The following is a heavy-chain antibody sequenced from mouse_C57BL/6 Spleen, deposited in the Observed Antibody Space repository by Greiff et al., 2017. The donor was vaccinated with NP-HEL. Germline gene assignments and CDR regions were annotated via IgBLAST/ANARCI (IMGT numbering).Heavy chain of an antibody. CDR3: AKGDYGYDEGAMDY. D-gene: IGHD2-2*01. J-gene: IGHJ4*01. CDR2: IWRGGST. CDR1: GFSLTSYG. V-gene: IGHV2-5*01. Sequence: VQLMESGPGLVQPSQSLSITCTVSGFSLTSYGVHWVRQSPGKGLEWLGVIWRGGSTDYDAAFMSRLSITKDNSKSQVFFKMNSLQADDTAIYYCAKGDYGYDEGAMDYWGQGTSVTVSS.